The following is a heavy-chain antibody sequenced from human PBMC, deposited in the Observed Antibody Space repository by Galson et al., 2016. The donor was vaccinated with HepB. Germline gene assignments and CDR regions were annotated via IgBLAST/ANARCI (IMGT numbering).Heavy chain of an antibody. D-gene: IGHD3-10*01. CDR3: ATSDHFAPINYNFYGLDV. V-gene: IGHV3-30*02. CDR1: GLSFRTSN. J-gene: IGHJ6*02. CDR2: LHGEDRNT. Sequence: SLRLSCAASGLSFRTSNIHWVRQAPGLGLEWVAFLHGEDRNTYYADTVRGRVTASRDNANNLFYLQLNSLRAEDTAVYYCATSDHFAPINYNFYGLDVWGQGTTVIVSS.